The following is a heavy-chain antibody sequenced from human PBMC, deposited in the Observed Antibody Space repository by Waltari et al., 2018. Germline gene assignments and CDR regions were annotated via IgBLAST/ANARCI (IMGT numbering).Heavy chain of an antibody. CDR3: ARAIRNELISDF. V-gene: IGHV1-8*02. Sequence: QVQLVQSGAEVKKPGASVRVSCQASGYTFRSFDISWVRQAPGQGLEWVGWVNPISGNSNSGQRFRGRVAMTTDSSVNTAHLELNSLTSEDTAVYYCARAIRNELISDFWGQGTLVAVSS. J-gene: IGHJ4*02. D-gene: IGHD1-1*01. CDR1: GYTFRSFD. CDR2: VNPISGNS.